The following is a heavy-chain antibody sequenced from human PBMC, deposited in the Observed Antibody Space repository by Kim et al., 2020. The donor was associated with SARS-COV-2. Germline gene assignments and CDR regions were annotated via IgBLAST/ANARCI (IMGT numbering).Heavy chain of an antibody. Sequence: GGSRRLSCEASEFTFSTYAMSWVRRGPGKGLEWVASISGSGVHTYYGDSVGGRFTISRDNSKNTLYLQMFSLRAEDTAVYYCAKAMHSSGYNF. CDR2: ISGSGVHT. D-gene: IGHD3-22*01. J-gene: IGHJ4*01. V-gene: IGHV3-23*01. CDR3: AKAMHSSGYNF. CDR1: EFTFSTYA.